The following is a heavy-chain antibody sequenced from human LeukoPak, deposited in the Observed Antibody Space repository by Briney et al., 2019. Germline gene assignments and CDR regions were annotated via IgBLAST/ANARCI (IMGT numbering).Heavy chain of an antibody. Sequence: SVKVSCKASGGTFSSYAISWVRQAPGQGLEWMGGIIPIFGTANYAQKFQGRVTITADESTSTAYMELSSLRSEDPAVYYCARDPYDSSGYYGFNYWGQGTLVTVSS. J-gene: IGHJ4*02. D-gene: IGHD3-22*01. CDR1: GGTFSSYA. CDR3: ARDPYDSSGYYGFNY. V-gene: IGHV1-69*13. CDR2: IIPIFGTA.